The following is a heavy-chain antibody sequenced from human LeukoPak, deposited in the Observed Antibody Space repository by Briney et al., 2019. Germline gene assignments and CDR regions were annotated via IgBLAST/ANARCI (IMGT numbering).Heavy chain of an antibody. CDR3: ARDRAVAAINWFDP. D-gene: IGHD2-21*02. Sequence: ASVKVSRKASGYTFTGYHMHWVRQAPGQGLEWMGWINPSSGGTNYAQKFQGRVTMTRDTSISTAYMELSRLRSDDTAVYFCARDRAVAAINWFDPWGLGTLVTVSS. CDR2: INPSSGGT. CDR1: GYTFTGYH. V-gene: IGHV1-2*02. J-gene: IGHJ5*02.